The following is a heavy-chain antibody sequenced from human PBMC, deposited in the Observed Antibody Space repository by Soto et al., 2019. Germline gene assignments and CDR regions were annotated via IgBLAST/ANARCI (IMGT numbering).Heavy chain of an antibody. CDR3: ASEVSSTDGMDV. CDR2: IYYTGNT. J-gene: IGHJ6*02. Sequence: TLSLTCTVSGGSVSISRYYWGWIRQPPGKGLEWIGSIYYTGNTFHNPSLKSRVTISVDTSQNLFSLKLTSVTAADTAVYYCASEVSSTDGMDVWGQGTTVTVSS. CDR1: GGSVSISRYY. D-gene: IGHD2-2*01. V-gene: IGHV4-39*01.